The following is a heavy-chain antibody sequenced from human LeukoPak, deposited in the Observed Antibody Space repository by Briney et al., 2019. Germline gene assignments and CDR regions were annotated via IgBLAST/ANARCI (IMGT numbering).Heavy chain of an antibody. J-gene: IGHJ6*03. CDR3: ARGRDISSSRTPTYYYYYMDV. CDR1: GYTFTSYD. V-gene: IGHV1-8*03. D-gene: IGHD6-6*01. Sequence: GASVKVSCKASGYTFTSYDINWVRQATGQGLEWMGWMNPNSGNTGYAQKFQGRVTITRNTSISTAYMELSSLRSEDTAVYYCARGRDISSSRTPTYYYYYMDVWGKGTTVTVSS. CDR2: MNPNSGNT.